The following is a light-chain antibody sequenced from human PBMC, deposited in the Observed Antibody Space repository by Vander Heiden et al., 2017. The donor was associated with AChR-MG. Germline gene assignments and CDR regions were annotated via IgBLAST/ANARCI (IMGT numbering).Light chain of an antibody. CDR2: EAK. CDR1: SGSIAGDS. CDR3: PSYENSINLI. V-gene: IGLV6-57*03. J-gene: IGLJ2*01. Sequence: NFLLTPPHSVSGSPGKTVPISCTRSSGSIAGDSVQWYHPSPGSAPTRVLVEAKQRPSGVPDRFSCSIDTASTSASLTISGLKTDDEGDYYCPSYENSINLIFGGGTKLTVL.